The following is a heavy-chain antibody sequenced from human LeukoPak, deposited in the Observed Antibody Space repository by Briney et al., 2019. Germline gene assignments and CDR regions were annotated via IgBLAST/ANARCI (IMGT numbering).Heavy chain of an antibody. D-gene: IGHD2-2*01. V-gene: IGHV6-1*01. J-gene: IGHJ6*03. Sequence: SQTLSLTCAISGDSVSSNSAAWNWIRQSPSRGLEWLGRTYYRSKRYNDYAVSVKSRITINPDTSKNQCSLQLNSVTPEDTAVYYCARGLGYCSSTSCPRTSKGSLNYYYYYMDVWGKGTTVTVSS. CDR2: TYYRSKRYN. CDR1: GDSVSSNSAA. CDR3: ARGLGYCSSTSCPRTSKGSLNYYYYYMDV.